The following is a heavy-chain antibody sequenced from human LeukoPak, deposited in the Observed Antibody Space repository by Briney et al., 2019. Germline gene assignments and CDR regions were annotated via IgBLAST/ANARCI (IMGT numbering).Heavy chain of an antibody. CDR2: VNHSGST. CDR1: GESFSGYY. CDR3: ARGAGGLAGR. D-gene: IGHD2-15*01. Sequence: SETLSLTCAVYGESFSGYYWSWIRQPPGKGLEWIGEVNHSGSTNYNPSLKSRVTISVDTSKNQFSLKLSSVTAADTAVYYCARGAGGLAGRWGQGTLVTVSS. V-gene: IGHV4-34*01. J-gene: IGHJ4*02.